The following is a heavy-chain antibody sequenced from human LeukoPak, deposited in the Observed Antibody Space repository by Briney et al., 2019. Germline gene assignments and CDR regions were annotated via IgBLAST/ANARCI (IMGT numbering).Heavy chain of an antibody. Sequence: GGSLRLSCAASGFTFSSYGMSWVRQAPGKGLEWVSAISSSSSYIYYADSVKGRFTISRHNAKRSLYLQMNSLRAEDTAVYYCARDLGGYGDYGTNFDYWGQGTLVTVSS. J-gene: IGHJ4*02. V-gene: IGHV3-21*01. D-gene: IGHD4-17*01. CDR2: ISSSSSYI. CDR3: ARDLGGYGDYGTNFDY. CDR1: GFTFSSYG.